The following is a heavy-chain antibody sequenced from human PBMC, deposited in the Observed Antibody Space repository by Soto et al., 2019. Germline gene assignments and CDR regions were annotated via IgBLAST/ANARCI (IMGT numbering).Heavy chain of an antibody. D-gene: IGHD2-2*02. CDR1: GGTFSSYA. J-gene: IGHJ4*02. CDR3: ARERVVPAAIPYYYFDY. V-gene: IGHV1-69*13. Sequence: ASVKVSCKASGGTFSSYAISWVRQAPGQGLEWMGGIIPIFGTANYAQKFQGRVTITADESTSTAYMELSSLRSEDTAVYYCARERVVPAAIPYYYFDYWGQGTLVTVSS. CDR2: IIPIFGTA.